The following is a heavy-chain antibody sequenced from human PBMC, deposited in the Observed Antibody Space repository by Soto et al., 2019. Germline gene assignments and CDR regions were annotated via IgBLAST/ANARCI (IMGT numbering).Heavy chain of an antibody. D-gene: IGHD6-6*01. CDR1: GYTFTSYG. Sequence: QVQLVQSGAEVKKPGASVKVSCKASGYTFTSYGISWVRQAPGQGLERMGWISAYNGNTNYAQKLQGRVTMTTDTSTSTAYMELRSLRSDDTAVYYCARDSEGDYSSSPNFDYWGQGTLVTVSS. CDR3: ARDSEGDYSSSPNFDY. V-gene: IGHV1-18*01. J-gene: IGHJ4*02. CDR2: ISAYNGNT.